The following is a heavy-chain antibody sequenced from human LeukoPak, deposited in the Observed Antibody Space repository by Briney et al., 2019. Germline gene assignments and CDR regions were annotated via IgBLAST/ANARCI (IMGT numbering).Heavy chain of an antibody. D-gene: IGHD2-2*01. CDR1: GGSISSSNW. CDR3: AREGKDIVVVPAAMRYYYYMDV. J-gene: IGHJ6*03. CDR2: IYHSGST. V-gene: IGHV4-4*02. Sequence: PSETLSLTCAVSGGSISSSNWWSWVRQPPGKGLEWIGEIYHSGSTNYNPSLKSRVTISVDKSKNQFSLKLSSVTAADTAVYYCAREGKDIVVVPAAMRYYYYMDVWGKGTTVTISS.